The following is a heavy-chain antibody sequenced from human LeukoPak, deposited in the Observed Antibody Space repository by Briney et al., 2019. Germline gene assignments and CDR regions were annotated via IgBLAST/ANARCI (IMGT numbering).Heavy chain of an antibody. D-gene: IGHD6-13*01. CDR1: GYTFTSYD. V-gene: IGHV1-8*03. CDR3: AREIAAAAIDY. Sequence: ASVKVSCKASGYTFTSYDINWVRQATGQGLEWMGWMNPNSGNTGYAQKFQGRVTITRNTSISTAYMELSSLRSEDTAVYYCAREIAAAAIDYWGQGTLVTASS. CDR2: MNPNSGNT. J-gene: IGHJ4*02.